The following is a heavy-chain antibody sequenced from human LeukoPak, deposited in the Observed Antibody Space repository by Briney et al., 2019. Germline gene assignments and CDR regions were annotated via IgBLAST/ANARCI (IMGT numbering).Heavy chain of an antibody. J-gene: IGHJ4*02. CDR1: GYTFTCYY. Sequence: ASVKVSFKASGYTFTCYYMHWGRQAPGQGVEWMGWINPNSGGTNYAQKFQGRVTMTRDTSTSTVYMELSSLRSEDTAVYYCARAAGKYQLLHIDYWGQGTLVTVSS. CDR3: ARAAGKYQLLHIDY. V-gene: IGHV1-2*02. D-gene: IGHD2-2*01. CDR2: INPNSGGT.